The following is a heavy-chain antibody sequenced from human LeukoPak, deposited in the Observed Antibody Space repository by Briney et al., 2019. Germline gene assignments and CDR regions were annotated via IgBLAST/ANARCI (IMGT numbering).Heavy chain of an antibody. V-gene: IGHV1-3*01. CDR3: ARETSMVRGVPGGY. J-gene: IGHJ4*02. Sequence: ASVKVSCKASGYTFTSYAMHWVRQAPGQRLEWMGWINAGNGNTKYSQKFQGRVTITRVTSASTAYMELSSLRSEDTAVYYCARETSMVRGVPGGYWGQGTLVTVSS. CDR2: INAGNGNT. CDR1: GYTFTSYA. D-gene: IGHD3-10*01.